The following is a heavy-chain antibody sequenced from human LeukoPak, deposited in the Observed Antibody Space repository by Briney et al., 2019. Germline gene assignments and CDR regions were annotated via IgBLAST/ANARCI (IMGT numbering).Heavy chain of an antibody. V-gene: IGHV4-34*01. CDR2: INHSGST. Sequence: SETLSITCAVYGGSFSGYYWSWIRQPPGKGLEWIGEINHSGSTNYNPSLKSRVTISVDTSKNQFSLKLSSVTAADTAVYYCARGPDSSGYYPPCFDYWGQGTLVTVSS. CDR3: ARGPDSSGYYPPCFDY. J-gene: IGHJ4*02. CDR1: GGSFSGYY. D-gene: IGHD3-22*01.